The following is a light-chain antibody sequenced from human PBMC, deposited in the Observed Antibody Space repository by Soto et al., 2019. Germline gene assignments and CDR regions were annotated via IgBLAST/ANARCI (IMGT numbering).Light chain of an antibody. J-gene: IGKJ5*01. V-gene: IGKV3-11*01. CDR3: LQGLSWPIN. CDR2: DVS. CDR1: QSVGSY. Sequence: EMVLTQSPSTLSLSPRKKATISCGASQSVGSYLAWYQQKPGQAPRLLIYDVSNRATGIPARFSGSGCGTDFTLTISSLESGDFAVSYCLQGLSWPINFGPGTRLEIK.